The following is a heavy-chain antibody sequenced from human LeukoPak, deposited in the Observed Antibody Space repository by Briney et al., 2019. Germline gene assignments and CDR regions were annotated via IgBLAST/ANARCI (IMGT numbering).Heavy chain of an antibody. CDR2: VSLDGIT. D-gene: IGHD3-9*01. CDR3: VRHLSRYFDDY. J-gene: IGHJ4*02. CDR1: GDSISDDSVNKNNW. V-gene: IGHV4-4*02. Sequence: PSETLSLTCVFSGDSISDDSVNKNNWLNGVRQAPGKGLEWIGDVSLDGITNYNPSLKSRVTISLDTSKNQFSLRSNSVTAADTAVYYCVRHLSRYFDDYWGQGTLVTVSS.